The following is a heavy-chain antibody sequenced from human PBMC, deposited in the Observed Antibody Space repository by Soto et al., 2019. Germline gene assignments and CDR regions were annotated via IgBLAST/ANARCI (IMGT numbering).Heavy chain of an antibody. CDR3: ARHRIKWLDPFDNWFDP. CDR2: IYYSGST. CDR1: GGSISSSSYY. Sequence: SETLSLTCTVSGGSISSSSYYWGWIRQPPGKGLEWIGSIYYSGSTYYNPSLKSRVTISVDTSKNQFSLKLSSVTAADTAVYYCARHRIKWLDPFDNWFDPWGQGTLVTVSS. V-gene: IGHV4-39*01. J-gene: IGHJ5*02. D-gene: IGHD5-12*01.